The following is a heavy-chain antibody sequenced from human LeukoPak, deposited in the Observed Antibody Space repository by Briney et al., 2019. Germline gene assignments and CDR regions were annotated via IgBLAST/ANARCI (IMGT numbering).Heavy chain of an antibody. V-gene: IGHV3-23*01. CDR3: AKDGGLWVSAHWGDS. CDR1: GFTFSSYT. CDR2: ITTSDGNA. J-gene: IGHJ4*02. D-gene: IGHD7-27*01. Sequence: GGSLRLSCAASGFTFSSYTMSWVRQAPGKGLEWVSTITTSDGNAYYADSVKGRFTVSRDNSKNTLFLQMNSLRAEDTAVYYCAKDGGLWVSAHWGDSWGRGTLVTVSS.